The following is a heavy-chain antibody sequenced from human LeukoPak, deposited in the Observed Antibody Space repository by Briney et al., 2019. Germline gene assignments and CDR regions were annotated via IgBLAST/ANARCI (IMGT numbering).Heavy chain of an antibody. J-gene: IGHJ4*02. CDR3: AKGPVDYYGSGSYKIMAN. CDR1: GFTFDDYT. V-gene: IGHV3-43*01. CDR2: ISRDGGNT. Sequence: GGSLRLSCAASGFTFDDYTMHWVRQAPGKGLEWVSLISRDGGNTYYADSVKGRFTISRDNSKNSLYLQMNSLTTEDTAFYYCAKGPVDYYGSGSYKIMANWGQGTLVTVSS. D-gene: IGHD3-10*01.